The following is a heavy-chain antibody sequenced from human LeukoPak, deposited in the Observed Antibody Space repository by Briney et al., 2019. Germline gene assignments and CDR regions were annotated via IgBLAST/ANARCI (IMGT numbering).Heavy chain of an antibody. CDR2: IWYDGSNE. V-gene: IGHV3-33*01. D-gene: IGHD3-9*01. J-gene: IGHJ6*03. CDR3: ARYFDWLSPYYYHMDV. CDR1: GFTFSSYG. Sequence: PGGSLRLSCAASGFTFSSYGMHWVRQAPGKGLEWVAVIWYDGSNEYYADSVKGRFTISRDNSKNTLYLQMNSLRAENTAVYYCARYFDWLSPYYYHMDVWGKGTTVTVSS.